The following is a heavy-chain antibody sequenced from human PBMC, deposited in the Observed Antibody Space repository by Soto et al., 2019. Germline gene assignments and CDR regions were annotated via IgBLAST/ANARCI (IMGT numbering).Heavy chain of an antibody. CDR1: GGSISSSRYY. J-gene: IGHJ5*02. D-gene: IGHD6-19*01. V-gene: IGHV4-39*01. CDR3: ARHILSVRLVRRWFDP. CDR2: IYYSGST. Sequence: PSETLSLTCTVSGGSISSSRYYWGWIRQPPGKGLEWIGSIYYSGSTYYNPSLKSRVTISVDTSKNQFSLKLSSVTAADTAVYYCARHILSVRLVRRWFDPWGQGTLVTVSS.